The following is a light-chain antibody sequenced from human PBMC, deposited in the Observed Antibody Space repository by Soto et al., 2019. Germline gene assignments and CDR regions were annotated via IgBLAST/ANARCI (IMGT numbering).Light chain of an antibody. CDR1: SSNIGAGYD. Sequence: QSVLTQPPSVSGAPGQRVTNSCTGSSSNIGAGYDVHWYQQLPGTAPKLLIYGNSNRPSGVPDRFSGSKSGTSASLAITGLQAEDEADYYCQSYDSSLRGGVFGGGTKVTVL. CDR3: QSYDSSLRGGV. J-gene: IGLJ2*01. CDR2: GNS. V-gene: IGLV1-40*01.